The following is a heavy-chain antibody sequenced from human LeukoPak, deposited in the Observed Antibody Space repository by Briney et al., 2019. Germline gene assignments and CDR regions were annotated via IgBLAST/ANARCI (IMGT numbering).Heavy chain of an antibody. CDR1: GYTFTSYY. D-gene: IGHD2-15*01. Sequence: GASVKVSCKASGYTFTSYYMHWVRQAPGQGLEWMGIINPSGGSTSYAQKFQGRVTTTRDMSTSTVYMELSSLRSEDTAVYYCARDFGYCSGGSCRRRRNNWFDPWGQGTLVTVSS. CDR3: ARDFGYCSGGSCRRRRNNWFDP. V-gene: IGHV1-46*01. J-gene: IGHJ5*02. CDR2: INPSGGST.